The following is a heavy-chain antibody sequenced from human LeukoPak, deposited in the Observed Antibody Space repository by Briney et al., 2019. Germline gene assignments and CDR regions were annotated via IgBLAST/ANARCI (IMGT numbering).Heavy chain of an antibody. CDR3: ARGRRVGLTAAGYSY. V-gene: IGHV4-59*12. D-gene: IGHD6-13*01. J-gene: IGHJ4*02. CDR1: DDSIKSYF. CDR2: VFYSGST. Sequence: SETLSLTCTVSDDSIKSYFWTWIRQSPGKGLEWIGYVFYSGSTSYNPSLRSRLTMSVDTSKSQFSLKLSSVTATDTAVYYCARGRRVGLTAAGYSYWGQGTLVTVSS.